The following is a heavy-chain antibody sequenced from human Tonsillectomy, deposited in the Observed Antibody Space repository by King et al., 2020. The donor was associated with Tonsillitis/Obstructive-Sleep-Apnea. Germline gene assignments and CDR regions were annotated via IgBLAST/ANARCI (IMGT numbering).Heavy chain of an antibody. V-gene: IGHV4-39*01. Sequence: LQLQESGPGLVKPSETLSLTCTVSGGSVSSSDYYWGWIRQPPGKGLEWIGTIYYDGTTYYNPPLKSRVTISVAPSKNQFSLNLNSVTAADTAVYYCEGHSRDSSWGDYFYYMDVWGKGTTVTVSS. CDR1: GGSVSSSDYY. CDR2: IYYDGTT. J-gene: IGHJ6*03. D-gene: IGHD6-6*01. CDR3: EGHSRDSSWGDYFYYMDV.